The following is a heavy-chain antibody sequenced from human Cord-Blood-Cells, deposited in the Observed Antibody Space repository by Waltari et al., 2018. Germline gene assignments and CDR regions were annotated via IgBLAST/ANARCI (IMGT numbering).Heavy chain of an antibody. CDR1: GYTFTSYY. D-gene: IGHD2-2*01. CDR3: ARGCSSTSCLYYFDY. V-gene: IGHV1-46*03. CDR2: INPSGGST. J-gene: IGHJ4*02. Sequence: QVQLVQPGAEVKKPGASVKVSCKASGYTFTSYYMHWVRQAPGQGLEWMGIINPSGGSTSYAQKFQGRVTITRDTSTSTVYMELSSLGSEDTAVYYCARGCSSTSCLYYFDYWGQGTLVTVSA.